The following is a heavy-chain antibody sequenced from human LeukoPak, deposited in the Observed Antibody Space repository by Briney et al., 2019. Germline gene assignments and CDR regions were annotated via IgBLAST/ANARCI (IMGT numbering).Heavy chain of an antibody. CDR1: GYTFTGYY. CDR2: INPNSGGT. Sequence: ASVKVSCKASGYTFTGYYMHWVRQAPGQGLEWMGWINPNSGGTSYAQKFQGRVTMTRDTSTSTVYMELSSLRSEDTAVYYCARGGYHPLFDYWGQGTLVTVSS. D-gene: IGHD2-2*01. V-gene: IGHV1-2*02. J-gene: IGHJ4*02. CDR3: ARGGYHPLFDY.